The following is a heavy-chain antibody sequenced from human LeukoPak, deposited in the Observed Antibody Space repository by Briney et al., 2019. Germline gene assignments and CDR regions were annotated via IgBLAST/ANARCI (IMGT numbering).Heavy chain of an antibody. CDR1: GGSFSGYY. J-gene: IGHJ4*02. V-gene: IGHV4-34*01. D-gene: IGHD3-16*02. CDR3: ARGPHVWGSCRHSYYFDY. Sequence: SETLSLTCAVYGGSFSGYYWSWIRQPPGKGLEWIGEINHSGSTNYNPSLKSRVTISVDTSKNQFSLKLSSVTAADTAVYYCARGPHVWGSCRHSYYFDYWGQGTLVTVSS. CDR2: INHSGST.